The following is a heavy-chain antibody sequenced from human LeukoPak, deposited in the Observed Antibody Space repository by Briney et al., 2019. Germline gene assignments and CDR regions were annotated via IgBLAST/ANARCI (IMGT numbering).Heavy chain of an antibody. J-gene: IGHJ3*02. V-gene: IGHV5-51*01. D-gene: IGHD3-3*01. CDR2: IYPRDSDT. CDR1: GYIFTNYW. Sequence: GESLKISCKGSGYIFTNYWIGWVRQMPGKGLEWMGIIYPRDSDTRYSPSFQGQVTVSADKSISTAYLQWSSLEASDTAMYYCARRSLYYDFWSGYYFDIWGQGTMVTVSS. CDR3: ARRSLYYDFWSGYYFDI.